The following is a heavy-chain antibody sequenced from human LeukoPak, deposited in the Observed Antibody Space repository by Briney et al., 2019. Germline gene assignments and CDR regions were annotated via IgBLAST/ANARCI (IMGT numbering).Heavy chain of an antibody. CDR3: ARDLYASGNYRSYWYFDL. CDR2: IYYNGST. D-gene: IGHD3-10*01. CDR1: GGSTSSYY. V-gene: IGHV4-59*01. J-gene: IGHJ2*01. Sequence: SETLSLTCTVSGGSTSSYYWSWIRQPPGKGLEWIGYIYYNGSTNYNPSLKSRVTISVDTSKKQFSLKLNSVTAADTAVYYCARDLYASGNYRSYWYFDLWGRGTLVTVS.